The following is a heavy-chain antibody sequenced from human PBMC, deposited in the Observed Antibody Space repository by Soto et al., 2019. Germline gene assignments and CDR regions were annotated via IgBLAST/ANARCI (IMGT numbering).Heavy chain of an antibody. CDR2: ISSSGSTA. D-gene: IGHD3-10*01. CDR3: TRAAWFPYLSFY. J-gene: IGHJ4*02. V-gene: IGHV3-48*03. Sequence: PGGSLRLSCAASGFTFSRFELHWVRQAPGKGLEWISYISSSGSTAYYASSVEGRFTISRDNANNAVYLQMDSLRAEDTALYYCTRAAWFPYLSFYWGQGALVTVSS. CDR1: GFTFSRFE.